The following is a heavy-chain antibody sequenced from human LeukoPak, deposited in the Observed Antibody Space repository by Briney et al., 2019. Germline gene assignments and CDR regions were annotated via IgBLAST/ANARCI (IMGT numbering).Heavy chain of an antibody. Sequence: GGSLRLSCAASGFTFSSYGMHWVRQAPGKGLEWVAVISYDGSNKYYADSVKGRFTISRDNSKNTLYLQMNSLRAEDTAVYYCASALDTPWGQGTLVTVSS. J-gene: IGHJ5*02. CDR3: ASALDTP. D-gene: IGHD3/OR15-3a*01. V-gene: IGHV3-30*03. CDR2: ISYDGSNK. CDR1: GFTFSSYG.